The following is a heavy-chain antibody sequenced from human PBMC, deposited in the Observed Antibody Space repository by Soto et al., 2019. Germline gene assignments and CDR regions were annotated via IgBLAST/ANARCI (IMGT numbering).Heavy chain of an antibody. Sequence: PGESLKISCKVSGYSFTSYWIGWVRQMPGKGLEWMGIIYPGDPDTRYSPSFQGQVTISADKSISTAYLQWSSLKASDTAMYYCARLSSSWYRYYYYGMDVWGQGTTVTVSS. J-gene: IGHJ6*02. CDR1: GYSFTSYW. CDR3: ARLSSSWYRYYYYGMDV. V-gene: IGHV5-51*01. D-gene: IGHD6-13*01. CDR2: IYPGDPDT.